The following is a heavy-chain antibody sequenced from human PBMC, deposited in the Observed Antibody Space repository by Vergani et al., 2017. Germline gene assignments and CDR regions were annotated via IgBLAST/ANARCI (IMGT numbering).Heavy chain of an antibody. CDR1: GYTFTGYY. J-gene: IGHJ5*02. CDR3: ARDKGYYGSGSRNCFDP. V-gene: IGHV1-2*02. Sequence: QVQLVQSGAEVKKPGASVKVSCKASGYTFTGYYMHWVRQAPGQGLEWMGWINPNSGGTNYAQKFQGRVTMTRDTSISTAYMELSRLRSDDTAVYYCARDKGYYGSGSRNCFDPWGQGTLVTVSS. D-gene: IGHD3-10*01. CDR2: INPNSGGT.